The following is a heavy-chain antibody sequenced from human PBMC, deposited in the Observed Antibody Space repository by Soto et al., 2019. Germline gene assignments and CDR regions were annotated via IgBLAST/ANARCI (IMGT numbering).Heavy chain of an antibody. CDR1: VYSFAGYW. D-gene: IGHD3-22*01. V-gene: IGHV5-10-1*01. CDR2: IDPSDSQT. J-gene: IGHJ4*02. Sequence: GESLKISCKGSVYSFAGYWITWVRQKPGKGLEWMGRIDPSDSQTYYSPSFRGHVTISVTKSITTVFLQWSSLRASDTAMYYCARQIYDSDTGPNFQYYFDSWGQGTPVTVSS. CDR3: ARQIYDSDTGPNFQYYFDS.